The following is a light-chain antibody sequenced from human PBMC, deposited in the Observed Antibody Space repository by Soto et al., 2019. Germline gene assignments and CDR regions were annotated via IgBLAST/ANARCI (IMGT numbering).Light chain of an antibody. Sequence: SYELTQPPSVSVAPGQTATFTCGGNNIGRKSVHWHQQKPGQAPVLVVYDDRDRPSGIPERFSGSNSGNTATLTITRVEVGDEADYYCQVSDFSDQPVFGGGTK. CDR3: QVSDFSDQPV. CDR2: DDR. CDR1: NIGRKS. J-gene: IGLJ3*02. V-gene: IGLV3-21*02.